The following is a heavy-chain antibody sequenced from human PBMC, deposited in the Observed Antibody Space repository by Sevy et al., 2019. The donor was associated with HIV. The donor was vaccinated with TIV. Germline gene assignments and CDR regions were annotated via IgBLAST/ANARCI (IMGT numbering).Heavy chain of an antibody. CDR2: ISSSSNFI. V-gene: IGHV3-21*01. CDR3: ARDRDGSGSSGGYGMDV. D-gene: IGHD3-10*01. J-gene: IGHJ6*02. Sequence: GGSLRLSCVASGFTFSIYSMNWVRQAPGKGLEWVSSISSSSNFIYYAHSVKGRFIISRDNAKNLLYLQMSSLRGEDTAVYYCARDRDGSGSSGGYGMDVWGQGTTVTVSS. CDR1: GFTFSIYS.